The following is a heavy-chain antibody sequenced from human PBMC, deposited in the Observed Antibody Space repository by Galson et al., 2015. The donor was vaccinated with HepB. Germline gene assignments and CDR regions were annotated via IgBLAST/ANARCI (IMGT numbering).Heavy chain of an antibody. CDR3: ARDFDSKGYYYMDV. Sequence: SLRLSCAASGFTFSSYGMHWVRQAPGKGLEWVAVIWYDGSNKYYADSVKGRFTISRDNSKNTLYLQMNSLRAEDTAVYYCARDFDSKGYYYMDVWGKGTTVTVSS. D-gene: IGHD3-9*01. CDR1: GFTFSSYG. V-gene: IGHV3-33*01. CDR2: IWYDGSNK. J-gene: IGHJ6*03.